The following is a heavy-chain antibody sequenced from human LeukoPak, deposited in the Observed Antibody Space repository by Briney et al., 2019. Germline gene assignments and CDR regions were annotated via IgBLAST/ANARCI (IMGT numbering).Heavy chain of an antibody. CDR3: SRAARSYCGAGPCWFAP. CDR2: IIPISGTS. V-gene: IGHV1-69*01. CDR1: GATFSTYA. Sequence: SVTVSYKASGATFSTYAITWVRQAPGQGLEWVGGIIPISGTSNYAKKFQGRVTITADESTTTAYMELSSLRSEDTAVYYCSRAARSYCGAGPCWFAPWGQGTLVTVSS. D-gene: IGHD2-21*01. J-gene: IGHJ5*02.